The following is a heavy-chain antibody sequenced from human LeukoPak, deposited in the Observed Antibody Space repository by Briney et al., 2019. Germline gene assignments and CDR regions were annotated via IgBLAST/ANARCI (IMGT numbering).Heavy chain of an antibody. D-gene: IGHD3-22*01. Sequence: SETLSLTCTVSGGSISHNYWTWIRQPAGRGLEWVGRMYTSGSTKYNPSLKSRVTMSVDTSKNQFSLKLSSVTAADTAVYYCAREAPDYFDSSGHYLNDAFDIWGQGTMVTVSS. CDR3: AREAPDYFDSSGHYLNDAFDI. J-gene: IGHJ3*02. CDR1: GGSISHNY. CDR2: MYTSGST. V-gene: IGHV4-4*07.